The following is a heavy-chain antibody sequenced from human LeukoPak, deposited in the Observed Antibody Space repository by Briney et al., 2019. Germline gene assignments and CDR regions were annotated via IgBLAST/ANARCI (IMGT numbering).Heavy chain of an antibody. V-gene: IGHV4-39*01. CDR2: IYYSGST. CDR1: GGSISSSTYY. D-gene: IGHD6-19*01. Sequence: SETLSLTCTVSGGSISSSTYYWGWIRQPPGKGLERIGSIYYSGSTYYNPSLKSRVTISVDTSKNQFSLKLSSVTAADTAVYYCARSLEAVASWFDPWGQGTLVTVSS. J-gene: IGHJ5*02. CDR3: ARSLEAVASWFDP.